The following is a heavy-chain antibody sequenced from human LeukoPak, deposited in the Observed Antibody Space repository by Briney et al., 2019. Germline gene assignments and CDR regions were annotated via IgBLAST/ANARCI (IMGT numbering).Heavy chain of an antibody. CDR2: IYYSGST. D-gene: IGHD3-22*01. Sequence: SQTLSLTCNVSGDYLSSGDYCWSWIRQHPGKGLEWIGYIYYSGSTNYNPSLKSRVTISVDTSKNQFSLKLSSVTAADTAVYYCARCLAYYYDSSGGVYYFDYWGQGTLVTVSS. V-gene: IGHV4-61*08. CDR1: GDYLSSGDYC. J-gene: IGHJ4*02. CDR3: ARCLAYYYDSSGGVYYFDY.